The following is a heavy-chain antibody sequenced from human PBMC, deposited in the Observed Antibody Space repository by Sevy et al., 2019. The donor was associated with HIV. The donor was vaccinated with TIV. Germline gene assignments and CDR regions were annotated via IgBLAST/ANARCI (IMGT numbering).Heavy chain of an antibody. J-gene: IGHJ3*02. CDR3: ARAEILVVITTNDAFDI. CDR1: GFTFSSYE. Sequence: GGSLRLSCAASGFTFSSYEMNWVRQAPGKGLEWVSYISSSGSTIYYADSVKGRFTISRDNAKNSLYLQMTSVRAEDTAVYYCARAEILVVITTNDAFDIWGQGTMVTVSS. CDR2: ISSSGSTI. V-gene: IGHV3-48*03. D-gene: IGHD3-22*01.